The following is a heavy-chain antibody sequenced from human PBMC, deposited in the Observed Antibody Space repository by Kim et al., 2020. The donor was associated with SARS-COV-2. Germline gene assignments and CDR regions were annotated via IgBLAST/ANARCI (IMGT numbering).Heavy chain of an antibody. CDR2: IYYSGST. Sequence: SETLSLTCTVSGGSISSGGYYWSWIRQHPGKGLEWIGYIYYSGSTYYNPSLKSRVTISVDTSKNQFSLKLSSVTAADTAVYYCAKNDYGDYLGWYFDLWGRGTLVTVSS. D-gene: IGHD4-17*01. CDR3: AKNDYGDYLGWYFDL. J-gene: IGHJ2*01. V-gene: IGHV4-31*03. CDR1: GGSISSGGYY.